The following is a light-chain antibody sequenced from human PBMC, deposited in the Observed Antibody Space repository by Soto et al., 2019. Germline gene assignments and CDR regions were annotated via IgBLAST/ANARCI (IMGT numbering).Light chain of an antibody. CDR2: GAS. Sequence: EIVRTQSPATLSVSPGERATLSCRASQSVSSNLAWYQQIPGQAPRLLIYGASTRATGIPARFSGSGSGTEFTLTISSLQSEDFAVYYCQQYNNWPQTFGQGTKVDIK. V-gene: IGKV3-15*01. CDR3: QQYNNWPQT. CDR1: QSVSSN. J-gene: IGKJ1*01.